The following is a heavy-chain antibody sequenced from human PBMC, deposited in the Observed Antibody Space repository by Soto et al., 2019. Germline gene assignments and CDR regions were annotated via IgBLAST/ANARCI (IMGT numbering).Heavy chain of an antibody. Sequence: SETLSLTCTVSGGSISSYYWSWIRQPPGKGLEWIGYIYYSGSTNYNPSLKSRVTISVDTSKNQFSLKLSSVTAADTAVYYCARDDGYWGQGALVTVSS. CDR2: IYYSGST. J-gene: IGHJ4*02. CDR1: GGSISSYY. V-gene: IGHV4-59*01. CDR3: ARDDGY.